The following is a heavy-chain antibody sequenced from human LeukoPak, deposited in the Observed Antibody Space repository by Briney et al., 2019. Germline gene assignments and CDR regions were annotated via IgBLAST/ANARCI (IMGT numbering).Heavy chain of an antibody. CDR3: ARGGWELHNWFDP. Sequence: SETLSLTCAVYGGSFSGYYWSWIRRPPGKGLEWIGEINHSGSTNYNPSLKSRVTISVDTSKNQFSLKLSSVTAADTAVYYCARGGWELHNWFDPWGQGTLVTVSS. J-gene: IGHJ5*02. D-gene: IGHD1-26*01. CDR2: INHSGST. CDR1: GGSFSGYY. V-gene: IGHV4-34*01.